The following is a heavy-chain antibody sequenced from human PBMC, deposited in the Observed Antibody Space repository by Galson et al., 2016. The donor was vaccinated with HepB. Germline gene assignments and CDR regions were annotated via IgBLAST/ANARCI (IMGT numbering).Heavy chain of an antibody. CDR1: GYSISSYY. D-gene: IGHD3-10*01. V-gene: IGHV4-59*12. J-gene: IGHJ4*02. Sequence: ETLSLTCTVSGYSISSYYWNWIRQPPGKGLEWIGYIYYSGSTNYSPSLKSRVTISVDKSKNHFSLKLTSVTAADTAVYYCARTYYGIMEHPDGWGQGALVTVSS. CDR2: IYYSGST. CDR3: ARTYYGIMEHPDG.